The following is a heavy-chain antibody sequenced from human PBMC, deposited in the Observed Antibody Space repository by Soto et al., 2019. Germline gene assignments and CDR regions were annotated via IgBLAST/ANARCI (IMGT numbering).Heavy chain of an antibody. CDR1: GYTFTAYA. V-gene: IGHV1-3*01. CDR2: INAGNGNT. D-gene: IGHD5-12*01. Sequence: ASVKVSCKASGYTFTAYAIHWVRQAPGQRLEWMGWINAGNGNTKYSQKFQGRVTFTRDRSASTAYMELSSLRSEDTAVYYCARDLFGDYTNNWFGPWGQATLVTAPQ. J-gene: IGHJ5*02. CDR3: ARDLFGDYTNNWFGP.